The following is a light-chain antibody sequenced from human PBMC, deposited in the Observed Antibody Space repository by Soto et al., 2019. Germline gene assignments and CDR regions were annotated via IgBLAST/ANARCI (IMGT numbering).Light chain of an antibody. CDR3: QQSYSTPIT. J-gene: IGKJ5*01. CDR1: QSISSY. V-gene: IGKV1-39*01. Sequence: DIQMTLSPSSLSGSVGDRVTITCRACQSISSYLNWYQQKPGKAPKLLIYAASSLQSGVPSRFSGSGSGTDFTLTISSLQPEDFATYYCQQSYSTPITFGQGTRLEIK. CDR2: AAS.